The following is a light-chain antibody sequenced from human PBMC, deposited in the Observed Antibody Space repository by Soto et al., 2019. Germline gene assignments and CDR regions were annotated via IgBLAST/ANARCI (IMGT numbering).Light chain of an antibody. V-gene: IGLV2-14*03. Sequence: QSVLTQPASVSGSPGQSIAISCTGTRSDVGAYNYVSWYQQHPGKAPKLMISEVTNRPSGVSDRFSGSKSGNTASLTISGLQAKDDADYYYNSFTSRFTFVLGTGTKV. CDR2: EVT. J-gene: IGLJ1*01. CDR1: RSDVGAYNY. CDR3: NSFTSRFTFV.